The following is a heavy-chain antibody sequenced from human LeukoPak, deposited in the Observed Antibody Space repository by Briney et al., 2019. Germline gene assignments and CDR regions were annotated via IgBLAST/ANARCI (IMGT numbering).Heavy chain of an antibody. CDR1: GGTFSSYA. J-gene: IGHJ6*03. D-gene: IGHD1-7*01. CDR3: ARGTGELELLDYYYYYMDV. CDR2: IIPIFGTA. V-gene: IGHV1-69*05. Sequence: SVKVSCKASGGTFSSYAISWMRQAPGQGLEWMGGIIPIFGTANYAQKFQGRVTITTDESTSTAYMELSSLRSEDTAVYYCARGTGELELLDYYYYYMDVWGKGATVTVS.